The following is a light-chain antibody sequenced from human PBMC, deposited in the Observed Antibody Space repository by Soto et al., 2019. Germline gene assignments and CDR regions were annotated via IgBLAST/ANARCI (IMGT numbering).Light chain of an antibody. CDR3: QQYNNWPAWT. CDR2: GAS. CDR1: QSVSSN. V-gene: IGKV3-15*01. Sequence: EIVMTQSPATLSVSPGERATLSCSASQSVSSNLAWYQQKPGQAPRLLIYGASTRATGIPARFSGSGSGTEFTITISSLQYEDFAVYYCQQYNNWPAWTFGQGTKVEIK. J-gene: IGKJ1*01.